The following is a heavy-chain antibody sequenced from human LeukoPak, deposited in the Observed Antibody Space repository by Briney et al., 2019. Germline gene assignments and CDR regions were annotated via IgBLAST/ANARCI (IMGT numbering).Heavy chain of an antibody. J-gene: IGHJ6*02. CDR3: ARDKDYGDSNYYYGMDV. CDR1: GFTFSSYA. CDR2: ISYDGSNK. D-gene: IGHD4-17*01. Sequence: GGSLRLSCAASGFTFSSYAIHWVRQAPGEGLEWVAVISYDGSNKFYADSVKGRFTISRDNSKDTLYVQMNSLRAEDTALYYCARDKDYGDSNYYYGMDVWGQGTTVTVSS. V-gene: IGHV3-30-3*01.